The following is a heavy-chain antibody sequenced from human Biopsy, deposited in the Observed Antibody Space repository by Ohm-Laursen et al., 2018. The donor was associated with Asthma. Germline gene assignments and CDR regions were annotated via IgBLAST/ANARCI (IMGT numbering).Heavy chain of an antibody. CDR1: RFTYE. D-gene: IGHD6-19*01. CDR3: AKEGVAGTHIED. J-gene: IGHJ4*02. CDR2: ISYDGSSI. Sequence: SLRLSCAASRFTYEMHWVRPAPGKGLEWVAVISYDGSSIYYADSVKGRFTISRDNSKNTLSLQMNSLTAEDTAVYYCAKEGVAGTHIEDWGQGTLVTVSS. V-gene: IGHV3-30*04.